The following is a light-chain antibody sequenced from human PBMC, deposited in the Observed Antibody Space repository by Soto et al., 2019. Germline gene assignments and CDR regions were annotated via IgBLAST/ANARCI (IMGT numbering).Light chain of an antibody. CDR2: AAS. J-gene: IGKJ1*01. CDR1: QSITTY. CDR3: QQYKSYPWT. V-gene: IGKV1-39*02. Sequence: DIHLTQSPSFLSASVGDRVTINCRASQSITTYLNWYQKKPGRAPKVLIYAASSLQSGVPSRFSGSGSGTDFTLTISSLQPEDFATYYCQQYKSYPWTFGQGTKVDIK.